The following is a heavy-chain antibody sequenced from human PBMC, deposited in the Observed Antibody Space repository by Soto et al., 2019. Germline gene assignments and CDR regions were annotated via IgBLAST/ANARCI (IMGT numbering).Heavy chain of an antibody. J-gene: IGHJ4*02. CDR2: INPSGGTT. CDR3: AKDLAAAGDY. CDR1: GYTFTSSY. Sequence: ASVKVSCKASGYTFTSSYLHWVRQVPGQGLEWMGIINPSGGTTSYAQKFQGRVTITRDTSTNTLYMELTSLRSEDTAVYYCAKDLAAAGDYWGQGTLVTV. V-gene: IGHV1-46*03. D-gene: IGHD6-13*01.